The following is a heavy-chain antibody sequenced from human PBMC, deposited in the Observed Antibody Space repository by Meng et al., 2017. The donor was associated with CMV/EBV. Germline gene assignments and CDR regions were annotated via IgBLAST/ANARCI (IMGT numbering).Heavy chain of an antibody. D-gene: IGHD2-2*01. V-gene: IGHV3-30*02. J-gene: IGHJ6*02. Sequence: GGSLRLSCAASGFTFSSYGMHWVRQAPGKGLEWVAFIRYDGTNKYYADSVKGRFTISRDNSKNTLYLQMNSLRAEDTAVYYCAKEPIVVVPAAMVYYDMDVWGQGTTVTVSS. CDR1: GFTFSSYG. CDR3: AKEPIVVVPAAMVYYDMDV. CDR2: IRYDGTNK.